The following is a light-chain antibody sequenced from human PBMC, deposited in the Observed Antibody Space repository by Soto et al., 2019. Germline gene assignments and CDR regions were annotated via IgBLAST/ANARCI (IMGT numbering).Light chain of an antibody. CDR2: GAS. Sequence: EIVMTQSPVTLSVSPGERATLSCKASQSVGTYFAWYQQKPGQAPRLLIYGASTRATGVPARFSGGGSGTEFTLTISSLQSEDFAIYHCQQYDNLPPWTFGQGTKVEIK. J-gene: IGKJ1*01. V-gene: IGKV3-15*01. CDR3: QQYDNLPPWT. CDR1: QSVGTY.